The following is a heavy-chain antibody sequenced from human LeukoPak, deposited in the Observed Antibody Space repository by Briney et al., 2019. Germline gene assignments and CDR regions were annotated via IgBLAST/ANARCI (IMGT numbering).Heavy chain of an antibody. CDR1: GGSISSGGYY. Sequence: PSETLSLTCTVSGGSISSGGYYWSWIRQHPGKGLEWIGYIYYSGSTYYNPSLKSRVTIPVDTSKNQFSLKLSSVTAADTAVYYCARVEYDRTFDYWGQGTLVTVSS. CDR3: ARVEYDRTFDY. J-gene: IGHJ4*02. CDR2: IYYSGST. V-gene: IGHV4-31*03. D-gene: IGHD3-16*01.